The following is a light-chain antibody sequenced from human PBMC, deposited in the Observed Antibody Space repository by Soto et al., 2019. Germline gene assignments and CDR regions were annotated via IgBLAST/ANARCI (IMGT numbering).Light chain of an antibody. V-gene: IGKV3-20*01. CDR3: QQFDGSRPAFT. CDR2: GAS. J-gene: IGKJ2*01. CDR1: QTVNSRH. Sequence: ESLLTQSPGTLSLSPGERATLSCRASQTVNSRHLNWYQHKPGQAPRLLIYGASIRAAGIPARFSGSRSGADFSLTITRLEPEDCAVYYCQQFDGSRPAFTFGQGTKLEI.